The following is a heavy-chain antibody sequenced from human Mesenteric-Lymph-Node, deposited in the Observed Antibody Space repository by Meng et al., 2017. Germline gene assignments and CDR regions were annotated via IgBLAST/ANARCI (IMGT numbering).Heavy chain of an antibody. V-gene: IGHV3-7*01. D-gene: IGHD4-17*01. CDR1: ELILSNYW. J-gene: IGHJ6*02. Sequence: GESLKISCVASELILSNYWMTWARQAPGKGPEWVANIKQDGSEKNYADSVKGRFTISRDNAKNSLDLQINSLRAEDTAVYFCAREGDDYGDYESGSYYYGMDVWGQGTAVTVSS. CDR3: AREGDDYGDYESGSYYYGMDV. CDR2: IKQDGSEK.